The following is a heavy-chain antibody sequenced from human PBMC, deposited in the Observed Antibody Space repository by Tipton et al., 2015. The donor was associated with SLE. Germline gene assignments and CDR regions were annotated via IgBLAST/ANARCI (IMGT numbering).Heavy chain of an antibody. CDR3: ARDRAFTPPSWSDY. CDR1: GYTFTSYG. J-gene: IGHJ4*02. V-gene: IGHV1-18*01. CDR2: ISAYNGNT. D-gene: IGHD3-3*01. Sequence: QVQLVQSGPEVKKPGASVKVSCKASGYTFTSYGISWVRQAPGQGLEWMRWISAYNGNTNYAQKLQGRVTMKTDTSRSTAYMELRSLISDDAAVYYCARDRAFTPPSWSDYWGQGTLVTVSS.